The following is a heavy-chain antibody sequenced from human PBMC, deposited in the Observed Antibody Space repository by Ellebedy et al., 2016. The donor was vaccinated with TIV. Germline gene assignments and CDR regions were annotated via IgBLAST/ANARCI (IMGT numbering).Heavy chain of an antibody. J-gene: IGHJ4*02. CDR1: GFTFGSHA. CDR3: AREGGLRYFDWPETPFDY. CDR2: INHSGST. V-gene: IGHV4-34*01. D-gene: IGHD3-9*01. Sequence: MPGGSLRLSCAASGFTFGSHAMSWVRQAPGKGLEWIGEINHSGSTNYNPSLKSRVTISVDTSKNQFSLKLSSVTAADTAVYYCAREGGLRYFDWPETPFDYWGQGTLVTVSS.